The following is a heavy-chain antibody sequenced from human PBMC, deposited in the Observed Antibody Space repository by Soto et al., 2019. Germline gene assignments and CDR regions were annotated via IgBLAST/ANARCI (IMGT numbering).Heavy chain of an antibody. Sequence: EVQLVESGGGLVKPGGSLRLSCAASGFTFTRYSMNWVRQAPGKGLEWVSSISSTTNYIYYADSMKGRFTVSRDNAKNSVYLDMNSLSAEDTAVYYCARESADLTSNFVYWGQGTLVTVAS. J-gene: IGHJ4*02. CDR3: ARESADLTSNFVY. V-gene: IGHV3-21*01. CDR1: GFTFTRYS. CDR2: ISSTTNYI.